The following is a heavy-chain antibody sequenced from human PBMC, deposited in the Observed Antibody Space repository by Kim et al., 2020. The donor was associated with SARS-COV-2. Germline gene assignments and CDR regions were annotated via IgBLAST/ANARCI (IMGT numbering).Heavy chain of an antibody. CDR1: GGPISSYY. D-gene: IGHD6-19*01. Sequence: SETLSLTCTVSGGPISSYYWSWIRQPPGKGLEWIGYIYYSGSTNYNPSLKSRVTISVDTSKNQFSLKLSSVTAADTAVYYCARVKEGYTSGWYEDYWGQGTLVTVSS. CDR2: IYYSGST. J-gene: IGHJ4*02. V-gene: IGHV4-59*01. CDR3: ARVKEGYTSGWYEDY.